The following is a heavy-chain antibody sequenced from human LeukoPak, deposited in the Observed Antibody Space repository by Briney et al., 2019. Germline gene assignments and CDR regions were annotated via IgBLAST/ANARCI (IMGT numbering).Heavy chain of an antibody. D-gene: IGHD5/OR15-5a*01. CDR1: GFTFSSYW. V-gene: IGHV3-74*01. CDR2: INSDGSRT. CDR3: ARGSLVQSTITIGY. J-gene: IGHJ4*02. Sequence: ESLRLSCVDSGFTFSSYWMHWVRQAPGKGLVWVSRINSDGSRTDYADSVKGRFTISRDNAKNTLYLQINSLRAEDTAVYYCARGSLVQSTITIGYWGQGTLVTVSS.